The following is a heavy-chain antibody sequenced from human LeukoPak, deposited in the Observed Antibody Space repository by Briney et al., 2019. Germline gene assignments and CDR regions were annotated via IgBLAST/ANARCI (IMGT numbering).Heavy chain of an antibody. CDR2: IYISGST. CDR1: GGSISTNHY. D-gene: IGHD4-23*01. J-gene: IGHJ2*01. CDR3: ATSDYGGKPAWYFDL. Sequence: PSETLSLTCTVSGGSISTNHYWNWIRQPAGKGLEWIGRIYISGSTNYNPSLKSRVTISVDTSKNQFSLKLSSVTAADTAVHYCATSDYGGKPAWYFDLWGRGTLVAVSS. V-gene: IGHV4-4*07.